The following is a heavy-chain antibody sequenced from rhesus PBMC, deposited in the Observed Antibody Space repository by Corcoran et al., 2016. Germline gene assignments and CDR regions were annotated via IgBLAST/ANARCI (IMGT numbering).Heavy chain of an antibody. D-gene: IGHD3-3*01. J-gene: IGHJ5-2*02. CDR1: GGSFSGYY. CDR3: ARDPLYYNIWTGYYIRSLDV. CDR2: ISGSSGSP. V-gene: IGHV4-165*01. Sequence: QVQLQESGPGLVKPSETLSLTCAVSGGSFSGYYWGWIRQPPGKGLEWIGYISGSSGSPAHTPSRKSRVTISAAPSKNQFSLKLSSVTAADTAVYYCARDPLYYNIWTGYYIRSLDVWGRGVLVTVSS.